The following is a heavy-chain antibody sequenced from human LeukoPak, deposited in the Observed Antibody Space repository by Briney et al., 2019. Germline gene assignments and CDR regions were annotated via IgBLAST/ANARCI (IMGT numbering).Heavy chain of an antibody. CDR1: GFTFSSYW. D-gene: IGHD3-10*01. CDR2: INSDGSST. V-gene: IGHV3-74*01. Sequence: PGGSLRLSCAASGFTFSSYWMHWVRQAPGKGLVWVSRINSDGSSTSYADSVKGRFTISRDNSKNTLYLQMGSLRAEDMAVYYCARTPQGGSGSYYYMDVWGKGTTVTVSS. CDR3: ARTPQGGSGSYYYMDV. J-gene: IGHJ6*03.